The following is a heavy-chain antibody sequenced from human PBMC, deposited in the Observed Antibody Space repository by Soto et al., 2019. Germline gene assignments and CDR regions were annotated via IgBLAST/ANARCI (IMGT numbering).Heavy chain of an antibody. Sequence: QVQLVESGGGVVQPGRSLRLSCAASGFIFSSYAMYWVRQAPGKGLEWVAVISYDGNNKYYADSVKGRFTISRDNSRNTLYLQMNSLRAADSAVYYCTRAGCDGGSCYTLVGLRYGMDVWGQGTTVTVSS. CDR2: ISYDGNNK. J-gene: IGHJ6*02. CDR3: TRAGCDGGSCYTLVGLRYGMDV. CDR1: GFIFSSYA. D-gene: IGHD2-15*01. V-gene: IGHV3-30-3*01.